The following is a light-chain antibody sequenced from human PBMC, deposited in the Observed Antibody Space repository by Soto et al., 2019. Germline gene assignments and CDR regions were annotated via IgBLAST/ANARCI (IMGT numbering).Light chain of an antibody. J-gene: IGLJ3*02. CDR1: TSNIGRNA. Sequence: QSSLTQPPSASGAPVQRVTISCSGSTSNIGRNAVNWYQQFTGTAPKLLISTNDDRPSWVPDRFSGSKSGTSASLAIIGLQYEDEDDYYCAFLDDRLXAVVVGGGTK. CDR3: AFLDDRLXAVV. V-gene: IGLV1-44*01. CDR2: TND.